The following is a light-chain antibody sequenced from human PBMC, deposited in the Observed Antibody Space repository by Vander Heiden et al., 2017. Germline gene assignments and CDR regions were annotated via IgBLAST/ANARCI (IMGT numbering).Light chain of an antibody. CDR2: DVS. V-gene: IGKV1-39*01. CDR3: QQSYTTPYT. J-gene: IGKJ2*01. Sequence: DIQMTQSPSSILTITCRASQSISYYLNWNQQKPGKAPKSLIYDVSYLESGVPSRFSGSGSGTDFTLTISSLQPEDFATYYCQQSYTTPYTFGQGTKLEIK. CDR1: QSISYY.